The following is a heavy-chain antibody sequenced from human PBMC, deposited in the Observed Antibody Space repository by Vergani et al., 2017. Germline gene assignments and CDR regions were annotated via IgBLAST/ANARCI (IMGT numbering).Heavy chain of an antibody. J-gene: IGHJ4*02. CDR3: AGDMSCSSTSCYGAFDY. D-gene: IGHD2-2*01. Sequence: EVQLVESGGGLVKPGGSLRLSCAASGFTFSSYSMNWVRQAPGKGLEWVSSISSSSSYIDYADSVKGRFTISRDNAKNSLYLQMNSLRAEDTAVYYCAGDMSCSSTSCYGAFDYWGQGTLVTVSS. V-gene: IGHV3-21*01. CDR2: ISSSSSYI. CDR1: GFTFSSYS.